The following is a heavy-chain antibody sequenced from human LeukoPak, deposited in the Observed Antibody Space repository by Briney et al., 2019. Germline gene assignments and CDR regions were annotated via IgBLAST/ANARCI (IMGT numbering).Heavy chain of an antibody. CDR3: ATGYCTSTTCYRSRFDY. J-gene: IGHJ4*02. CDR1: GFTFSDYY. CDR2: ISSSGSTI. V-gene: IGHV3-11*04. Sequence: GGSLRPSCAASGFTFSDYYMSWIRQAPGKGLEWVSYISSSGSTIYYADSVKGRFTISRDNAKNSLYLQINNLRAEDTAVFYCATGYCTSTTCYRSRFDYWGQGTLVTVSS. D-gene: IGHD2-2*01.